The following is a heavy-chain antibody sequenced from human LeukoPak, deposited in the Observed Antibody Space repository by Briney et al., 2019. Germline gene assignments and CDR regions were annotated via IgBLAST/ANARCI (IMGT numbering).Heavy chain of an antibody. CDR2: IISRSTYI. J-gene: IGHJ4*02. CDR3: AARDSYGSGSYPIDY. Sequence: RGSLRLSCAPSRYTSSIYSMNCVRHAPGRGLEWVSSIISRSTYIYYTDSLKGRFTISRDNAKNSLYLQMNSLRAEDTAVYYCAARDSYGSGSYPIDYWGQGTLVTVSS. D-gene: IGHD3-10*01. V-gene: IGHV3-21*01. CDR1: RYTSSIYS.